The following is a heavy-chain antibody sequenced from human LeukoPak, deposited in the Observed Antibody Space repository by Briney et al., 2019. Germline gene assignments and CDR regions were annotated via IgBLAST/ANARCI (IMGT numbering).Heavy chain of an antibody. CDR2: IRSKRNNYAT. D-gene: IGHD2-2*01. V-gene: IGHV3-73*01. J-gene: IGHJ3*02. CDR1: GFTFSGSV. Sequence: GGSLRLSCAASGFTFSGSVMHWVRQAAGKGLEWVGRIRSKRNNYATAYAASVKGRFTISRDDSKNIVYLHMDSLKIEDTALYYCSRLEDTSPIEVALDIWGQGTVVTVSS. CDR3: SRLEDTSPIEVALDI.